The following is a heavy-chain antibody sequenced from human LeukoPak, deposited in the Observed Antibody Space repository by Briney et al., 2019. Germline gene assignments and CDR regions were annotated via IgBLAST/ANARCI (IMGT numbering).Heavy chain of an antibody. V-gene: IGHV3-21*01. D-gene: IGHD2-15*01. CDR2: ISNSSSYI. Sequence: PGRSLRLSCAASGFTFSSYSMNWVRQAPGKGLEWVSSISNSSSYIYYEDSVKGRFTISRDNAKNSLYLQMNSLRAEDTAVYYCARDQGVVAANRDDAFDIWGQGTMVTVSS. J-gene: IGHJ3*02. CDR3: ARDQGVVAANRDDAFDI. CDR1: GFTFSSYS.